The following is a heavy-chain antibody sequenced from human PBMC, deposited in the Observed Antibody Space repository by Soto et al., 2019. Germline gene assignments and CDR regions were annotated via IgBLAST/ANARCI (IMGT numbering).Heavy chain of an antibody. Sequence: GASVKVSCKASGYSFTDYHIHWVRQAPGQGLEWLGRINPKSGGTSTAQKFQGWVTMTTDTSISTASMELTRLKSDDTAIYYCARGDSTDCSNGVCSFFYNHDMDVWGQGTTVTV. CDR1: GYSFTDYH. V-gene: IGHV1-2*04. CDR3: ARGDSTDCSNGVCSFFYNHDMDV. D-gene: IGHD2-8*01. J-gene: IGHJ6*02. CDR2: INPKSGGT.